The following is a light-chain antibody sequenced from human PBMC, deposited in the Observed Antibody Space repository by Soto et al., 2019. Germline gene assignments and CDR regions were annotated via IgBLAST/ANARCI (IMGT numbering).Light chain of an antibody. Sequence: DIQLTQSPSSLSASVGDTVTITCRASQDIRIYLAWFQQKPGKAPQSLIYAASSLQSGVPSKFSGRRSWTDFTLTIKHLQPEDFATYFCQQYSRYPLTFGGGTQVEIK. V-gene: IGKV1-16*02. J-gene: IGKJ4*01. CDR3: QQYSRYPLT. CDR1: QDIRIY. CDR2: AAS.